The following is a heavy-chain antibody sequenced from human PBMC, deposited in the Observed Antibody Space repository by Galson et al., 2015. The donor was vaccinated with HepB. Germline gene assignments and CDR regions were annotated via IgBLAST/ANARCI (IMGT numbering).Heavy chain of an antibody. V-gene: IGHV6-1*01. D-gene: IGHD4-17*01. CDR3: AYGSDV. J-gene: IGHJ6*02. CDR1: GDSVTSNSAV. CDR2: TYFRAKWHT. Sequence: CAISGDSVTSNSAVWHWIRQSPSRGLEGLGRTYFRAKWHTDYEISVKSRININADISQNQFSLQLSSVTSDDTAVYYCAYGSDVWGQGTTVIVSS.